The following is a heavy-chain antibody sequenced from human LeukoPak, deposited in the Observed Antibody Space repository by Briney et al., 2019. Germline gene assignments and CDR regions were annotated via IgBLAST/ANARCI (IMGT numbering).Heavy chain of an antibody. V-gene: IGHV4-59*01. J-gene: IGHJ2*01. Sequence: PSETLSLTCTLSGGSISQYYWSWIRQPPGKGPEWIGYVYRSGNTNYNPSLKNRVTIPVDTSKNHFSLNLTSVTAADTAVYYCARVKDFAYSFFDLWGRGTLVTVSS. CDR2: VYRSGNT. CDR1: GGSISQYY. CDR3: ARVKDFAYSFFDL.